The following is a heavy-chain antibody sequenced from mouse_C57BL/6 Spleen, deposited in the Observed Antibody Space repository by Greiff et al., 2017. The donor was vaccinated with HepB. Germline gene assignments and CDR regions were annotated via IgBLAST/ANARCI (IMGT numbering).Heavy chain of an antibody. CDR2: IYPGDGDT. Sequence: QVQLQQSGPELVKPGASVKISCKASGYAFSSSWMNWVKQRPGKGLEWIGRIYPGDGDTNYNGKFKGKATLTADKSSSTAYMQLSSLTSEDSAVYFCAPLRSNPWFAYWGQGTLVTVSA. D-gene: IGHD2-5*01. V-gene: IGHV1-82*01. CDR3: APLRSNPWFAY. CDR1: GYAFSSSW. J-gene: IGHJ3*01.